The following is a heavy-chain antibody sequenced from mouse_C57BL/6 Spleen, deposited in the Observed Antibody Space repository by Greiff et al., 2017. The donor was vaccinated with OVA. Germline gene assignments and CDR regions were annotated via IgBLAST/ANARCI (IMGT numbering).Heavy chain of an antibody. CDR1: GYTFTSYW. D-gene: IGHD2-4*01. J-gene: IGHJ2*01. CDR2: IHPNSGST. V-gene: IGHV1-64*01. CDR3: ARGGDYEDY. Sequence: QVHVKQPGAELVKPGASVKLSCKASGYTFTSYWMHWVKQRPGQGLEWIGMIHPNSGSTNYNEKFKSKATLTVDKSSSTAYMQLSSLTSEDSAVYYCARGGDYEDYWGQGTTLTVSS.